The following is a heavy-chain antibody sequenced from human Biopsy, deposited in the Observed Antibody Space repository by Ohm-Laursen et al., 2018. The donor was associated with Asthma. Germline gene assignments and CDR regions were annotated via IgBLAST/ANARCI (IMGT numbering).Heavy chain of an antibody. D-gene: IGHD6-13*01. CDR1: GYTFIGCH. V-gene: IGHV1-2*06. CDR3: ARGQKSAGDRWFDP. CDR2: INPNSGGT. Sequence: ASVKVSCKASGYTFIGCHIHWMRQAPGQGLEWMGRINPNSGGTNYAQKFQGRVTMTRDTSISTAYMEGSRLRSDDTAVYYCARGQKSAGDRWFDPWGQGTLVTVS. J-gene: IGHJ5*02.